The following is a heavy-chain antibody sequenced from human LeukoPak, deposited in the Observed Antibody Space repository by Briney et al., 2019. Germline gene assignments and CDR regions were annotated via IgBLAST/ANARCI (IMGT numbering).Heavy chain of an antibody. Sequence: ASVKVSCKVSGYTLTELSMHWVRQAPGKGLEWMGGFDPEDGETIYAQKFQGRVTMTEDTSTDTAYTELSSLRSEDTAVYYCATGRNYYDSSGYYYKAFDIWGQGTMVTVSS. D-gene: IGHD3-22*01. V-gene: IGHV1-24*01. J-gene: IGHJ3*02. CDR3: ATGRNYYDSSGYYYKAFDI. CDR2: FDPEDGET. CDR1: GYTLTELS.